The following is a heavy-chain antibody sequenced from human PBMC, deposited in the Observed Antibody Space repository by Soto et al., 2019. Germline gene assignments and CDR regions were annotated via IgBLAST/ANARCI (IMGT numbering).Heavy chain of an antibody. D-gene: IGHD2-15*01. V-gene: IGHV4-59*01. CDR3: AREFFARSVWFDT. CDR2: IYYSGST. Sequence: PSETLSLTCTVSGGSISSYYWSWIRQPPGKGLEWIGYIYYSGSTNYNPSLKSRVTISVDTSKNQFSLKLSSVTAADTAVYYCAREFFARSVWFDTWGQGTLVTVSS. J-gene: IGHJ5*02. CDR1: GGSISSYY.